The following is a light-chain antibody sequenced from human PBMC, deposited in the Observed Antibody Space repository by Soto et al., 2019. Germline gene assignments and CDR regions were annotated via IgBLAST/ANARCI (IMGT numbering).Light chain of an antibody. CDR2: GAS. V-gene: IGKV1D-13*01. Sequence: AIQLTQSPSSLSASVGDRVTITCRASQDISNRLAWSQQKPGRGPKLLIYGASTLESGVPSRFSVSGSGTDFTLTISSLQPEDFATYYCHHYNNYPLTFGGGTNVEIK. CDR3: HHYNNYPLT. CDR1: QDISNR. J-gene: IGKJ4*01.